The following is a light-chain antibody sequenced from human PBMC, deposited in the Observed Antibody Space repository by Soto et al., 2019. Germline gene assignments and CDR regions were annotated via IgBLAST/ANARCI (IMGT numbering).Light chain of an antibody. CDR3: QLSSSRRLT. CDR1: QSVNGY. V-gene: IGKV3-11*01. CDR2: DVS. J-gene: IGKJ5*01. Sequence: EIVLTQSPATLSLSPGERATLSCRASQSVNGYLAWYQQKFGQAPRLLIYDVSSRAIGVPARFSGSGSGTDFTLTISGLEPEDFAVYYCQLSSSRRLTFGQGTRLEIK.